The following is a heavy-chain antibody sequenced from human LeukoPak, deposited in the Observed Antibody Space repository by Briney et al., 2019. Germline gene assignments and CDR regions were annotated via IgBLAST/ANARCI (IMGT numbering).Heavy chain of an antibody. V-gene: IGHV3-23*01. CDR3: ANKKGGNYPFEF. CDR2: INRDGDLA. Sequence: GGSLRLSCVDSGLSSATYSMNWVRQAPGKGLEWVAVINRDGDLAYYADSVQGRFTTSRDNSKSTLYLHMDNLRVEDTAIYFCANKKGGNYPFEFWGQGTLVTVSS. J-gene: IGHJ4*02. D-gene: IGHD3-3*01. CDR1: GLSSATYS.